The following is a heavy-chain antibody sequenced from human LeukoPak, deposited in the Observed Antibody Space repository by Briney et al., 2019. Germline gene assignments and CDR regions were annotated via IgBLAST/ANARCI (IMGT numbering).Heavy chain of an antibody. CDR2: INQDGSEK. D-gene: IGHD3-16*02. Sequence: PGGSLRLSCAASGFSFRSHWMSWVRQAPGKGLEWVANINQDGSEKYYADSVKGRFTISRDNAKNSLYLQMNSLRAEDTAVYYCARDSDYVWGSYRFDYWGQGTLVTVSS. V-gene: IGHV3-7*01. CDR3: ARDSDYVWGSYRFDY. J-gene: IGHJ4*02. CDR1: GFSFRSHW.